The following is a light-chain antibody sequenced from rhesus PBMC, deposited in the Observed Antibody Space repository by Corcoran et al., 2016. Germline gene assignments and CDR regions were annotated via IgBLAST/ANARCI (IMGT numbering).Light chain of an antibody. CDR3: QHGYGTPFT. CDR1: ENVNNY. V-gene: IGKV1-74*01. J-gene: IGKJ3*01. Sequence: DIQMTQSPSSLSASVGDRVTITCRASENVNNYLNWYQQKPGKAPKLRIYKASTLQSGVPSRSSGCGSGTAYTFTISSLQPEDVATYYCQHGYGTPFTFGPGTKLDIK. CDR2: KAS.